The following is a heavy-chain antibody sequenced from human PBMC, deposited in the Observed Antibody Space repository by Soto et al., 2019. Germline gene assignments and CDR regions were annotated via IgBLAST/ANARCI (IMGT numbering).Heavy chain of an antibody. CDR1: GYTFTSYG. D-gene: IGHD3-3*01. CDR2: ISAYNGNT. J-gene: IGHJ3*02. CDR3: ARDLSDFCSGYYPPGDAFDI. V-gene: IGHV1-18*01. Sequence: GASVKVSCKASGYTFTSYGISWVRQAPGQGLEWMGWISAYNGNTNYAQKLQGRVTMTTDTSTSTAYMELRSLRSDDTAVYYCARDLSDFCSGYYPPGDAFDIWGQGTIVTVSS.